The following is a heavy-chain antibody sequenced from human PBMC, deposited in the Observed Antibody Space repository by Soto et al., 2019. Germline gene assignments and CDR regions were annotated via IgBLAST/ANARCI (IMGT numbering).Heavy chain of an antibody. D-gene: IGHD3-10*01. Sequence: EVQLVESGGVVVQPGGSLRLSCAASGFTFDDYTMHWVRQAPGKGLEWVSLISGDGGSTYYADSVKGRFTISRDNSKNSLYLQMNSLRTEDTALYYCAKDILNKWDGSGSYYNDMTLQDWGQGTLVTVSS. CDR2: ISGDGGST. CDR3: AKDILNKWDGSGSYYNDMTLQD. CDR1: GFTFDDYT. V-gene: IGHV3-43*01. J-gene: IGHJ4*02.